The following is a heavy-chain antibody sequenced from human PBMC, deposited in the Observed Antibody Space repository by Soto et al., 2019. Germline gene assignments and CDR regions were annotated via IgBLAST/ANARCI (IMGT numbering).Heavy chain of an antibody. D-gene: IGHD2-15*01. CDR3: AKDILGTKARSFDM. J-gene: IGHJ3*02. Sequence: EVQLLESGGGLVQPGGSLRLSCAASGFTFSTYAMSWVRQAPGKGLEWVSAISGSGGTPYYADSVKGRFTVSRDNSRNTLYLQMNSLTAEDTAVYYCAKDILGTKARSFDMWGQGTMVTVSS. CDR1: GFTFSTYA. V-gene: IGHV3-23*01. CDR2: ISGSGGTP.